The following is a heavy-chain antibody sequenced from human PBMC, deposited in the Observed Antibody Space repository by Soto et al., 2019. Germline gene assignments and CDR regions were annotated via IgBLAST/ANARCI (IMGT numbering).Heavy chain of an antibody. D-gene: IGHD2-2*01. CDR2: IYYSGST. Sequence: RQSLGKGLEWIGYIYYSGSTKYNPSLKSRVTISVDTSKNQFSLKLSSVTAADTTVYYCAMDSYCFTTNCYAPDDFAIWGQGTMVT. J-gene: IGHJ3*02. V-gene: IGHV4-59*01. CDR3: AMDSYCFTTNCYAPDDFAI.